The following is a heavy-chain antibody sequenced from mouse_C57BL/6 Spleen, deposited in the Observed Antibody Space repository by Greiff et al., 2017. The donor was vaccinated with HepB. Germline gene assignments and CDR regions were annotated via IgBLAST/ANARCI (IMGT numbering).Heavy chain of an antibody. Sequence: DVQLQESGAELVKPGASVKLSCTASGFNIKDYYMHWVKQRTEQGLEWIGRIDPEDGETKYAPKFQGKATITADTSSNTAYLQLSSLTSEDTAVYYCATIAQFRNYYAMDYWGQGTSVTVSS. CDR3: ATIAQFRNYYAMDY. J-gene: IGHJ4*01. D-gene: IGHD2-12*01. V-gene: IGHV14-2*01. CDR2: IDPEDGET. CDR1: GFNIKDYY.